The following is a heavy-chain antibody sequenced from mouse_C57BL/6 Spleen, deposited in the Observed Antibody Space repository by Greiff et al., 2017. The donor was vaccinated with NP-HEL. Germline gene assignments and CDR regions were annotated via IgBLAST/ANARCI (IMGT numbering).Heavy chain of an antibody. CDR3: ANSGGAQATSDD. CDR1: GYAFSSSW. CDR2: IYPGDGDT. Sequence: VQLQQSGPELVKPGASVKISCKASGYAFSSSWMNWVKQRPGQGLEWIGRIYPGDGDTNYNGKFKGKATLTADKSSSTAYMPLSSLTSEDSAVYICANSGGAQATSDDWGKGTTLTVSS. J-gene: IGHJ2*01. V-gene: IGHV1-82*01. D-gene: IGHD3-2*02.